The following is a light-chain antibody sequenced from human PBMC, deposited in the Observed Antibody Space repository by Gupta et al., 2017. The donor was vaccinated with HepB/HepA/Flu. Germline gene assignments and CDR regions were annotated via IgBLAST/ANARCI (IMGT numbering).Light chain of an antibody. V-gene: IGLV1-44*01. CDR1: TSDIGGKT. CDR2: TNN. J-gene: IGLJ3*02. Sequence: QSVLTQPPSASGTPGQRVTISCSGSTSDIGGKTVNWYQQLPGTAPKLLIYTNNQRPSGVPDRFSGSKSGTSDSLAIRGLQSDDEATYEGAAWQGSLIGGVLGGGTELTVL. CDR3: AAWQGSLIGGV.